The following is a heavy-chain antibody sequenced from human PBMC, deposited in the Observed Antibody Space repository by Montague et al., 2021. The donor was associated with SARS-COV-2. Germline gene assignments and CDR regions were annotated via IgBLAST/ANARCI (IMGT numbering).Heavy chain of an antibody. J-gene: IGHJ3*02. V-gene: IGHV6-1*01. CDR1: GDSVSSNTAT. CDR3: ARTTTRMLYPENAFDI. Sequence: CAISGDSVSSNTATWNWIRQSPSRGLEWLGRAYYRSKWYHDYAISLKNRITINPDTSKNQFSLQLSSVAPEDTAVFYCARTTTRMLYPENAFDIWGQGAMVTVSS. D-gene: IGHD2-15*01. CDR2: AYYRSKWYH.